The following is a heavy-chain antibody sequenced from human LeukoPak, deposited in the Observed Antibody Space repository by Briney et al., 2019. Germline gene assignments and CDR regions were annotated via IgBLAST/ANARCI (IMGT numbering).Heavy chain of an antibody. D-gene: IGHD1-26*01. CDR1: GGSFSGYY. CDR2: INHSGST. Sequence: SETLSLTCAVYGGSFSGYYWSWIRQPPGKGLEWIGEINHSGSTNYNPSLKSRVTISVDTSKNQFSLKLSSVTAADTAVYYCARDSGLQNFDYWGQGTLVTVSS. CDR3: ARDSGLQNFDY. V-gene: IGHV4-34*01. J-gene: IGHJ4*02.